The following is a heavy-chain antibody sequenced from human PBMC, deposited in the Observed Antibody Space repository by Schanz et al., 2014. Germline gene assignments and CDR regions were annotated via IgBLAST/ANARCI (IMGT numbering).Heavy chain of an antibody. D-gene: IGHD2-2*01. CDR2: ISYDGSNK. V-gene: IGHV3-30-3*01. CDR3: AKDSTHIDIVLVPTAIDY. J-gene: IGHJ4*02. Sequence: GQLAESGGGVVQPGRSLRLSCAAYGFTLSSYAMHWVRQAPGKGLEWVAVISYDGSNKYYADSVKGRFTISRDNSKNTLYLHMNTLRSEDTAVYYCAKDSTHIDIVLVPTAIDYWGQGTLVTGSS. CDR1: GFTLSSYA.